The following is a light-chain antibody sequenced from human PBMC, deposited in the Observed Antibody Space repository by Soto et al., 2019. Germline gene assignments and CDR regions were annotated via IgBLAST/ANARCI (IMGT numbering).Light chain of an antibody. CDR2: AAY. CDR3: KQSYSTPVT. V-gene: IGKV1-39*01. J-gene: IGKJ5*01. Sequence: DIQMTQSPSSPSASVGARATITCRASQSISSYLNWYQQKPGKAHKLXIYAAYSLQSGVQSRFSGSGSGTDFTLTIRSLQPEDFATYYCKQSYSTPVTFGQGTRLEIK. CDR1: QSISSY.